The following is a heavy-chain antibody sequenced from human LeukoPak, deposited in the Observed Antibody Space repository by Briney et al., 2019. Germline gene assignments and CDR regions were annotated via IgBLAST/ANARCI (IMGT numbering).Heavy chain of an antibody. CDR3: ARDRGDYYIDV. Sequence: GGSLRLSCAASGFTFSSYSMNWVRQAPGKGLEWVSSISSSSSYIYYADSVKGRFTISRDNAKNSLYLQINSLRAEDTAVYYCARDRGDYYIDVWGKGTTVTVSS. CDR2: ISSSSSYI. CDR1: GFTFSSYS. J-gene: IGHJ6*03. V-gene: IGHV3-21*01.